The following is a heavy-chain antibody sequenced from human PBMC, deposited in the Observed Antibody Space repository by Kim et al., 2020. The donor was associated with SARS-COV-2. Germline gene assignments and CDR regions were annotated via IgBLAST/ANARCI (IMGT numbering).Heavy chain of an antibody. V-gene: IGHV3-23*01. Sequence: GGSLRLSCAASGFTFRNSAMTWVRQAPGKGLELVSCISATGDSTHYADSVKGRFTISRDNSINTLLLQMNSLRVEDTAVYYCALTGKGSYDSWSQLTL. CDR1: GFTFRNSA. CDR2: ISATGDST. D-gene: IGHD1-26*01. J-gene: IGHJ5*01. CDR3: ALTGKGSYDS.